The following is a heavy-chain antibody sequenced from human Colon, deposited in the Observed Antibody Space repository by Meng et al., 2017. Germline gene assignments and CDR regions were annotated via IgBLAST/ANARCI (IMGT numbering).Heavy chain of an antibody. CDR2: SYHSART. V-gene: IGHV4-34*01. Sequence: SLTVSGKASCYRVCYWNWHRQPPGHGQEWIGQSYHSARTIYTPYLKRRVTTSIDTSKNQFSLNLTAVTGADTAVYYCARGVAGGLGFHFDYWGPGTLVTVSS. D-gene: IGHD3-16*01. CDR3: ARGVAGGLGFHFDY. CDR1: ASCYRVCY. J-gene: IGHJ4*02.